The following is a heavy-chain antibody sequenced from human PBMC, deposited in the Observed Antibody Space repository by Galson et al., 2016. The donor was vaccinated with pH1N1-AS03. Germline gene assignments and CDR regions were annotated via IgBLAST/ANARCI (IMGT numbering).Heavy chain of an antibody. CDR2: ISGSGGST. CDR3: AKSKDMAATAGDY. J-gene: IGHJ4*02. CDR1: GFTFSSYV. D-gene: IGHD5-12*01. V-gene: IGHV3-23*01. Sequence: SLRLSCAASGFTFSSYVMSWVRQAPGKGLEWVSAISGSGGSTYYADSVKGRFTISRDNSKNTLHLQRNSLRAEDTAVYYGAKSKDMAATAGDYWGQGTLVTVSS.